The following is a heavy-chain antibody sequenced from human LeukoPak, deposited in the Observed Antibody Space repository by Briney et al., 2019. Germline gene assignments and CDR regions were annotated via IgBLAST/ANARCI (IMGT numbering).Heavy chain of an antibody. V-gene: IGHV3-9*01. D-gene: IGHD6-19*01. CDR3: AKDITRAIAVADDAFDI. J-gene: IGHJ3*02. CDR1: GFTFDDYA. CDR2: ISWNSGSI. Sequence: GGSLRLSCAASGFTFDDYAMHWVRQAPGKGLEWVSGISWNSGSIGYADSVKGRFTISRDNAKSSLYLQMNSLRAEDTALYYCAKDITRAIAVADDAFDIWGQGTMVTVSS.